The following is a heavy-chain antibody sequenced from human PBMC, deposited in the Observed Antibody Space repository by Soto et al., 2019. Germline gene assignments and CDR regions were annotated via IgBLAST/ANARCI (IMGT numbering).Heavy chain of an antibody. CDR1: GYTFTSYD. CDR2: MNPNSGNT. D-gene: IGHD2-2*01. V-gene: IGHV1-8*01. CDR3: ATDGQLLDDYYYYYYYMDV. Sequence: ASVKVSCKASGYTFTSYDINWVRQATGQGLEWMGWMNPNSGNTGYAQKFQGRVTMTRNTSISTAYMELSSLRSEDTAAYYCATDGQLLDDYYYYYYYMDVWGKGTTVTVSS. J-gene: IGHJ6*03.